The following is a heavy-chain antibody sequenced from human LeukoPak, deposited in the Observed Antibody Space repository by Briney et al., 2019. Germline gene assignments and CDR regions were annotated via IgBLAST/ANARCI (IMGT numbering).Heavy chain of an antibody. J-gene: IGHJ4*02. Sequence: PGGSLRLSCAASGFTFSSYAMSWVRQAPGVGLEWVSAISGSGGSTCYADSVKGRFTISRDNSKNTLYLQMNSLRAEDTAVYYCAKGKSSYGKRYYFDYWGQGTLVTVSS. CDR3: AKGKSSYGKRYYFDY. CDR2: ISGSGGST. V-gene: IGHV3-23*01. D-gene: IGHD1-26*01. CDR1: GFTFSSYA.